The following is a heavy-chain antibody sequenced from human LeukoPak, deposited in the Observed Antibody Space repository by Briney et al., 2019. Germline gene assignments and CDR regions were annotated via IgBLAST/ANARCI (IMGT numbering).Heavy chain of an antibody. V-gene: IGHV3-23*01. CDR1: GFTFTNYA. CDR2: IDGSGSKI. Sequence: QPGGSLRLSCAASGFTFTNYAMTWVRQAPGKGLEWVSAIDGSGSKIHYADFVKGRFTISRDNSKNTLYLQMNSLRAEDTAVYYCAKDWSCDFWGQGTLVTVSS. CDR3: AKDWSCDF. D-gene: IGHD1-26*01. J-gene: IGHJ4*02.